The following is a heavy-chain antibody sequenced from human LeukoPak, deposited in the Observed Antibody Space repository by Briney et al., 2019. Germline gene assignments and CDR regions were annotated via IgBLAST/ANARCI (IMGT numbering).Heavy chain of an antibody. Sequence: GESLKISCKGSGYNFPKSWIGWVRQMPGKGLEWMAIIYTDDSRTKYSPSFQGQVTISADRSINTAYLQWSSLRASDTAMYYCARPDYFASHDWGQGTLVTVSS. CDR2: IYTDDSRT. CDR3: ARPDYFASHD. CDR1: GYNFPKSW. J-gene: IGHJ4*02. D-gene: IGHD2/OR15-2a*01. V-gene: IGHV5-51*01.